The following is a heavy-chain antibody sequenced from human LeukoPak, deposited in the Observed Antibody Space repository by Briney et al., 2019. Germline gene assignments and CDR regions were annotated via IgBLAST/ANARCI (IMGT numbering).Heavy chain of an antibody. D-gene: IGHD3-10*01. CDR2: FNHSWGA. CDR1: SGSFSGYY. Sequence: SETLSLTCGVYSGSFSGYYWTWFRQPPGKGVEWIGEFNHSWGAKYNPSLKSRATISVDTSKNHLSLSLNSVTAADTAVYYCAASLWFGIYPDYWGQGSLVTVSS. V-gene: IGHV4-34*01. J-gene: IGHJ4*02. CDR3: AASLWFGIYPDY.